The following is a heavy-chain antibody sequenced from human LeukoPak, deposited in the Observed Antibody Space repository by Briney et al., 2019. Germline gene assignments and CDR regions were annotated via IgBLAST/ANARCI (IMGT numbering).Heavy chain of an antibody. CDR3: ARRYYYDILTGYYP. J-gene: IGHJ5*02. V-gene: IGHV4-39*07. CDR1: GGSIITNDYW. Sequence: SETLSLTCVVSGGSIITNDYWWGWIRQPPGKGLEWIGSIYHSGSTYYSPSLKSRVTISVDTSKNQFSLKLSSVTAADTAVYYCARRYYYDILTGYYPWGQGTLVTVSS. D-gene: IGHD3-9*01. CDR2: IYHSGST.